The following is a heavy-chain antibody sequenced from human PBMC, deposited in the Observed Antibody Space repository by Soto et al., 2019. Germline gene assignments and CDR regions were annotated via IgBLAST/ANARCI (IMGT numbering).Heavy chain of an antibody. D-gene: IGHD5-12*01. V-gene: IGHV3-48*03. CDR1: GFTFSSYE. Sequence: QPGGSLRLSCAASGFTFSSYEMNWVRQAPGKGLEWVSYISSSGSTIYYADSVKGRFTISRDNAKNSLYLQMNSLRAEDTAVYYCAPNSGYDYNWFDPWGQGTLVTVSS. CDR3: APNSGYDYNWFDP. CDR2: ISSSGSTI. J-gene: IGHJ5*02.